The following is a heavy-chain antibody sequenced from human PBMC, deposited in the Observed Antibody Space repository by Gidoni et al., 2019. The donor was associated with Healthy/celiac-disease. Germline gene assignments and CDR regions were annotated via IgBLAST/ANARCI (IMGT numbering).Heavy chain of an antibody. CDR1: GFTVSRYG. CDR3: ATATVTTGNAFDI. J-gene: IGHJ3*02. CDR2: IWYDGSNK. Sequence: QVQLVESGGGVVQPGRSLRLACAASGFTVSRYGMHWVRQAPGKGMEWVAVIWYDGSNKYYADSVKGRFTISRDNSKNTLYLQMNSLRAEDTAVYYCATATVTTGNAFDIWGQGTMVTVSS. V-gene: IGHV3-33*01. D-gene: IGHD4-17*01.